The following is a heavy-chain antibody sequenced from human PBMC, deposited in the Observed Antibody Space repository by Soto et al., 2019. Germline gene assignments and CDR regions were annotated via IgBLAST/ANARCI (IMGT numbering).Heavy chain of an antibody. CDR2: ISGSGGST. D-gene: IGHD3-3*01. J-gene: IGHJ3*02. Sequence: GGSLRLSCAASGFTFSSYAMSWVRQAPGKGLEWVSAISGSGGSTYYADSVKGRFTISRDNSKNTLYLQMNSLRAEDTAVYYCAKGLAPFGVVIYDAFDIWGQGTMVTVSS. CDR1: GFTFSSYA. CDR3: AKGLAPFGVVIYDAFDI. V-gene: IGHV3-23*01.